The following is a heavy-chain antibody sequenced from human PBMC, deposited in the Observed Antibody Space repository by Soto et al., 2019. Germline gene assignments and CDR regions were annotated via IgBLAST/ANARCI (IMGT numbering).Heavy chain of an antibody. CDR2: IYPGDSDT. CDR3: ARHPRDGSGHSLEYFEH. Sequence: GESLKISCSGSGYTFSSYWIAWVRQMPGKGLEWMGIIYPGDSDTKYSPSFRGQVTISADNSINTAYLQWSSLKASDTAMYYCARHPRDGSGHSLEYFEHWGQGTLVTVSS. CDR1: GYTFSSYW. J-gene: IGHJ1*01. D-gene: IGHD3-22*01. V-gene: IGHV5-51*01.